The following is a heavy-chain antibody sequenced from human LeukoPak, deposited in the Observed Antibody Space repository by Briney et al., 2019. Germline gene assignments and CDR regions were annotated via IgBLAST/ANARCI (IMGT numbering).Heavy chain of an antibody. CDR2: IYSSGTT. Sequence: SESLSPTRSVSAGSTITNCPSSISQPAGKGLEWIGHIYSSGTTHYNPSHNNRVTISLDASTSQFSLHRTSVTAADTAVYFCARAEGSGSGAYTLDYWGQGILVTVSS. J-gene: IGHJ4*02. CDR3: ARAEGSGSGAYTLDY. V-gene: IGHV4-4*07. CDR1: AGSTITNC. D-gene: IGHD3-10*01.